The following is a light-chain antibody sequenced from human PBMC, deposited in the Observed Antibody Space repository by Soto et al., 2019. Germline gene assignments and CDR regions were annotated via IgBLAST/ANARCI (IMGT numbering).Light chain of an antibody. CDR1: QSVSSN. J-gene: IGKJ4*01. V-gene: IGKV3-15*01. Sequence: EIVMTQSPATLSASPGERATLSCRASQSVSSNLAWYQQKPGQAPRLLIYGASTRATGIPARFSGSGSGTEFTLTISSLQSEDFAVYYCQQYGSSPLTFGGGTKVDIK. CDR3: QQYGSSPLT. CDR2: GAS.